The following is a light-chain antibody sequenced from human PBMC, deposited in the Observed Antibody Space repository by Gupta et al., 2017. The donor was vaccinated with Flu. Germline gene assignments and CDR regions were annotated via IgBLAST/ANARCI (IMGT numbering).Light chain of an antibody. Sequence: AVMSVSTGERATLSCRASQSVASNLAWYQQKPGQPPRLLIYGASTRAAGVPGRFSGSGSGTDFSLTISSLQSEDYAVYYCQQYNNWPPWTLGQGTKV. CDR3: QQYNNWPPWT. CDR2: GAS. J-gene: IGKJ1*01. CDR1: QSVASN. V-gene: IGKV3D-15*01.